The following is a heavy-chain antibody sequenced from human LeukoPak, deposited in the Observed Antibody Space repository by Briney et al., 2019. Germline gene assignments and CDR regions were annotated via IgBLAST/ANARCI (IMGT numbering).Heavy chain of an antibody. Sequence: GGSLRLSCAASGFTFTNYAMHWVRQAPGKGLEWVSFIYYDGDTSYADSVKGRFSISRDISKNTLYLQMSSLRADDTAMYYCAKGGEMRTFFFDSWGQGSLVTVSS. CDR3: AKGGEMRTFFFDS. V-gene: IGHV3-NL1*01. CDR1: GFTFTNYA. D-gene: IGHD3-16*01. J-gene: IGHJ4*02. CDR2: IYYDGDT.